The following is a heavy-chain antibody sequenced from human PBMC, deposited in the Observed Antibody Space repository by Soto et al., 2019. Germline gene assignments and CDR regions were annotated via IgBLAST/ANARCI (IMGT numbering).Heavy chain of an antibody. V-gene: IGHV4-59*01. J-gene: IGHJ4*02. CDR2: IYYSGST. CDR3: AREKAAAAGMFDY. Sequence: PSETLSLTCTVSGGSISSYYWSWIRQPPGKGLEWIGYIYYSGSTNYNPSLKSRVTISVDTSKNQFSLKLSSVTAADTAVYYCAREKAAAAGMFDYWGQGTLGTVSS. CDR1: GGSISSYY. D-gene: IGHD6-13*01.